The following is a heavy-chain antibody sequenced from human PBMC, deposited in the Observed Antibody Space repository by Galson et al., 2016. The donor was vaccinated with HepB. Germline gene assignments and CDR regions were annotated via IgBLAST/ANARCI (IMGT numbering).Heavy chain of an antibody. CDR2: IYSGDRT. CDR1: GFTVSSNY. J-gene: IGHJ4*02. D-gene: IGHD1-26*01. V-gene: IGHV3-53*04. Sequence: SLRLSCAASGFTVSSNYMTWVRQAPGKGLEWVSSIYSGDRTYYADSVKGRFTISRHNSKNTLYLQMNSLRTEDTAVYYCMRSAYSGSYFDYWGQGTLVTVSS. CDR3: MRSAYSGSYFDY.